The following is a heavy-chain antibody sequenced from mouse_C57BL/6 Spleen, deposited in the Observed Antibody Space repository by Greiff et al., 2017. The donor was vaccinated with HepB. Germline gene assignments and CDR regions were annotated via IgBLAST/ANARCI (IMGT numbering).Heavy chain of an antibody. J-gene: IGHJ3*01. CDR3: ANSNHSAWFAY. CDR2: ISDGGSYT. Sequence: EVQVVESGGGLVKPGGSLKLSCAASGFTFSSYAMSWVRQTPEKRLEWVATISDGGSYTYYPDNVKGRFTISRDNAKNNLYLQMSHLKSEDTAMYYCANSNHSAWFAYWGQGTLVTVSA. V-gene: IGHV5-4*01. CDR1: GFTFSSYA. D-gene: IGHD2-5*01.